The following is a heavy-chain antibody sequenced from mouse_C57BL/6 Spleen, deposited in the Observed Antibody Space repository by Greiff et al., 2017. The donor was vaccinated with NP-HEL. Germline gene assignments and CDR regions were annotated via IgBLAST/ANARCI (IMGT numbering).Heavy chain of an antibody. J-gene: IGHJ1*03. D-gene: IGHD1-1*01. Sequence: EVQLQQSGPELVKPGASVKISCKASGYTFTDYYMNWVKQSHGKSLEWIGDINPNNGGTSYNQKFKGKATLTVDKSSSTAYMELRSLTSEDSAVYYCARRVGAHWYFDVWGTGTTVTVSS. CDR3: ARRVGAHWYFDV. CDR1: GYTFTDYY. V-gene: IGHV1-26*01. CDR2: INPNNGGT.